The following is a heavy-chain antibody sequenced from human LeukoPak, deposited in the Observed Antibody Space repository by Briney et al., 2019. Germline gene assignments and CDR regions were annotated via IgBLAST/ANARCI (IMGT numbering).Heavy chain of an antibody. CDR1: GNSFTSYW. Sequence: GESLKISCKDSGNSFTSYWIGWVRQMPGKGLEWVGIISFGDSDSRYSPSIQGQVTISVDKSINTAYLQWSSLKASDTAMYFCATARPHRGFDVWGQGTMVTVSS. CDR3: ATARPHRGFDV. V-gene: IGHV5-51*01. CDR2: ISFGDSDS. J-gene: IGHJ3*01.